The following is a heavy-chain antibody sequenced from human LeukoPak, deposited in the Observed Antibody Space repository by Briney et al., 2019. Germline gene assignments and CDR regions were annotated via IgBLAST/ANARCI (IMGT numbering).Heavy chain of an antibody. J-gene: IGHJ6*02. V-gene: IGHV3-13*01. D-gene: IGHD3/OR15-3a*01. CDR2: LGSAGDK. Sequence: GGSLRLSCAASGFTLSDYDIHWVRQPIGKGLDWVSGLGSAGDKYHAGSERGRFTISREDAENSVYLQMNGLRPEDTAIYYCARAKRETSTRPWTSGMDVWGRGTRVTVSS. CDR1: GFTLSDYD. CDR3: ARAKRETSTRPWTSGMDV.